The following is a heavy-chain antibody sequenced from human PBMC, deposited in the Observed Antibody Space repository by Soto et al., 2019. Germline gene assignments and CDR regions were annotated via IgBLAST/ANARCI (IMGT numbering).Heavy chain of an antibody. V-gene: IGHV4-34*01. CDR3: ARGRSYYGSGSLNWFDP. D-gene: IGHD3-10*01. J-gene: IGHJ5*02. Sequence: QVQLQQWGAGLLKPSETLSLTCGVYGGSFSGYYWSWIRQPPGKGLEWVAEINHSGTTNYNPSLKSRLTISVDTSKNQFSLNLSSVTAADTAVYYCARGRSYYGSGSLNWFDPWGQGTLVTVSS. CDR1: GGSFSGYY. CDR2: INHSGTT.